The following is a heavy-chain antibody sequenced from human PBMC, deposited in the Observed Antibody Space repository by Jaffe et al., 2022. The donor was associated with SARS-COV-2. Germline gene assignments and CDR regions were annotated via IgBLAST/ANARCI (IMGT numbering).Heavy chain of an antibody. D-gene: IGHD4-4*01. V-gene: IGHV1-3*01. CDR3: ARTFSNYLFMDF. CDR1: GYTFTVYS. CDR2: IDADNGYT. Sequence: QVQLMQSGAEVKNPGASVKVSCKASGYTFTVYSIHWVRQAPGHSLEWMGWIDADNGYTKSSQTFQGRVSITRDTSASTAYMELSSLTSEDTAVYYCARTFSNYLFMDFWGQGTLVTVSS. J-gene: IGHJ4*02.